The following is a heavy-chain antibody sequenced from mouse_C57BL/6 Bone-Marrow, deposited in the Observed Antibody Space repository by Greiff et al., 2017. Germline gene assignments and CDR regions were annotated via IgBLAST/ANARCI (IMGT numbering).Heavy chain of an antibody. CDR3: ARAYYSNHWYFDV. CDR2: INPSNGCP. Sequence: QVQLQQPGTELVKPGASVKLSCKASGYTFTSYWMHWVKQRPGQGLEWIGNINPSNGCPNYNEKFKSKATLTVDKSSSTAYMQLSSLTSEDSAVYYCARAYYSNHWYFDVWGTGTTVTVSS. D-gene: IGHD2-5*01. J-gene: IGHJ1*03. V-gene: IGHV1-53*01. CDR1: GYTFTSYW.